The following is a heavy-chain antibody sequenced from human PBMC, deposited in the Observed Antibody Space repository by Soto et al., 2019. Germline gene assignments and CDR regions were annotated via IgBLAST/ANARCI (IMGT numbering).Heavy chain of an antibody. CDR2: MNPNSGNT. CDR3: ARGFSSPSLNWFDP. Sequence: QVPMEQSGAEVKKPGASVKVSCKASEYTFTSCDINWVRQATGQGLEWMGWMNPNSGNTGYAQKFQGRVIMTRNTSLSTAYMELTSLTSEDTAVYYCARGFSSPSLNWFDPWGQGTLVTVSS. D-gene: IGHD2-2*01. V-gene: IGHV1-8*01. J-gene: IGHJ5*02. CDR1: EYTFTSCD.